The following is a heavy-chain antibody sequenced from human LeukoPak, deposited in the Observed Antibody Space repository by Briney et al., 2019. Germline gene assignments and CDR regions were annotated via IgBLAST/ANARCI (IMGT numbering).Heavy chain of an antibody. D-gene: IGHD5-12*01. V-gene: IGHV3-7*04. J-gene: IGHJ4*02. Sequence: GGSLRLSCGASGFTFSNYWMTWVRQAPGKGLEWVANIKDDGSDENYVDSVKGRFTISRDNPKNSLYLQMNSLRAEDTAVYYCARDRGRDTFDYWGQGTQVTVSS. CDR3: ARDRGRDTFDY. CDR1: GFTFSNYW. CDR2: IKDDGSDE.